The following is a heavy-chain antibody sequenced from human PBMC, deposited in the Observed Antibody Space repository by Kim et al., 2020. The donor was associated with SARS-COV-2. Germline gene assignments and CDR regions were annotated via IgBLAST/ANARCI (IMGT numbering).Heavy chain of an antibody. CDR2: ISPNNGAT. CDR3: ARGSDYHGLDV. Sequence: ASVKVSCKTSGYPFSGFYIHWVRQAPGQGLEWMGWISPNNGATKYAEAYQGRVTMTRDTSINTAYLELSRLKSDDTAIYFCARGSDYHGLDVWGRGTRVTVSS. CDR1: GYPFSGFY. J-gene: IGHJ6*02. V-gene: IGHV1-2*02.